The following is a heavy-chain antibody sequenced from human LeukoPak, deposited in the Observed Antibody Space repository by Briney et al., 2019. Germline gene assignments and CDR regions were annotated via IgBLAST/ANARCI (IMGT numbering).Heavy chain of an antibody. Sequence: SETLSLTYTVSGGSISSYYWSWIRQPAGKGLEWIGRIYTSGRTNYNPSLKSRVTMSVDTSKNQFSLKLSSVTAADTAVYYCARGLYSSSSGGSYYYYYYMDVWGKGTTVTVSS. V-gene: IGHV4-4*07. CDR2: IYTSGRT. CDR3: ARGLYSSSSGGSYYYYYYMDV. D-gene: IGHD6-6*01. CDR1: GGSISSYY. J-gene: IGHJ6*03.